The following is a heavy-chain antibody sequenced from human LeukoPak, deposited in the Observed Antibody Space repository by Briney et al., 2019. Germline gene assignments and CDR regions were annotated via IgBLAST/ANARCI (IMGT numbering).Heavy chain of an antibody. CDR3: ARAQLLWFGEFSY. J-gene: IGHJ4*02. CDR2: ISSSSSYI. D-gene: IGHD3-10*01. V-gene: IGHV3-21*01. Sequence: GGSLRLSCAASGFTFSSYSMNRVRQAPGKGLEWVSSISSSSSYIYYADSVKGRFTISRDNSKYTLYLQMNSLRAEDTAVYYCARAQLLWFGEFSYWGQGTLVTVSS. CDR1: GFTFSSYS.